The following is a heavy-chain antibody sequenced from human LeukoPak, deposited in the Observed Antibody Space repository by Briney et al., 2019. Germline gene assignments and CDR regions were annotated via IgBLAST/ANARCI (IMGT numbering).Heavy chain of an antibody. CDR2: ISSSSSYI. Sequence: PGGSLGLSCAASGFTFSSYSMNWVRQAPGKGLEWVSSISSSSSYIYYADSVKGRFTISRDNAKNSLYLQMNSLRAEDTAVYYCARDDVTGTSYWGQGTLVTVSS. CDR3: ARDDVTGTSY. D-gene: IGHD1-20*01. CDR1: GFTFSSYS. V-gene: IGHV3-21*01. J-gene: IGHJ4*02.